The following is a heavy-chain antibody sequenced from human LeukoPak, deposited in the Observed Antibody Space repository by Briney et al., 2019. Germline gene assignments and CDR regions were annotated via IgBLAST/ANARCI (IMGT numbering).Heavy chain of an antibody. CDR1: GFTFDDYG. J-gene: IGHJ4*02. Sequence: PGGSLRLSCAASGFTFDDYGMSWVRQAPGKGLERVSGINWNGGSTGYADSVKGRFTISRDNAKNSLYLQMNSLRAEDTALYYCARLRDIVVVPAAIDYWGQGTLVTVSS. CDR2: INWNGGST. V-gene: IGHV3-20*04. D-gene: IGHD2-2*02. CDR3: ARLRDIVVVPAAIDY.